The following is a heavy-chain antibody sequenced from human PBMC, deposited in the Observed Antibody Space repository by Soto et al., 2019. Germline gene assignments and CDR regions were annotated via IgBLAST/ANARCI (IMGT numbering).Heavy chain of an antibody. CDR1: GNTFTGCY. Sequence: ASVKVSCKAVGNTFTGCYVHWVRQAPGQGRGWVGWPNPNSGGTNYAQKFQGWVTMTRDTSISTAYTELSRLRSDDKAVYYCARDQSSVIVRAYYYGMDVWGLGTTVTV. V-gene: IGHV1-2*04. J-gene: IGHJ6*02. D-gene: IGHD3-16*02. CDR2: PNPNSGGT. CDR3: ARDQSSVIVRAYYYGMDV.